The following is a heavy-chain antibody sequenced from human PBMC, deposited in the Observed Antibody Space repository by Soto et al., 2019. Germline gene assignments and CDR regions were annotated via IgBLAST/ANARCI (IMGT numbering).Heavy chain of an antibody. CDR1: GGSISSSSYY. CDR2: IYYSGST. V-gene: IGHV4-39*01. Sequence: PSETLSLTCTVSGGSISSSSYYWGWIRQPPGKGLEWIGSIYYSGSTYYNPSPKSRVTISVDTSKNQFSLKLSSVTAADTAVYYCARHRLLWFGEFLNWFDPWGQGTLVTVSS. CDR3: ARHRLLWFGEFLNWFDP. J-gene: IGHJ5*02. D-gene: IGHD3-10*01.